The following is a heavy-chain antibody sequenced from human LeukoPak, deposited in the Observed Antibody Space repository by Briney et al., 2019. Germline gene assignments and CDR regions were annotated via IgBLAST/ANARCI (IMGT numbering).Heavy chain of an antibody. Sequence: GASVKVSCKASGYTFSTYGINWVRQAPGQGLEWMGWINTNNGNTNYAQKFQGRVTMTRDTSTSTAYMELRSLGSDDTAVYYCARDRYDSSGYYPEGFDYWGQGTLVTVSS. CDR3: ARDRYDSSGYYPEGFDY. CDR1: GYTFSTYG. D-gene: IGHD3-22*01. CDR2: INTNNGNT. J-gene: IGHJ4*02. V-gene: IGHV1-18*01.